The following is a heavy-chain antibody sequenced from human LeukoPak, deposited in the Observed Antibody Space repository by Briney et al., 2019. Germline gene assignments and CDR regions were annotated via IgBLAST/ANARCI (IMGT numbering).Heavy chain of an antibody. Sequence: SRGSLRLSCAASGFTFSSYEMNWVRQAPGKGLEWVSYISSSGSTIYYADSVKGRFTISRDNAKNSLYLQMNSLRAEDTAVYYCARGVPYSSSSSSDYWGQGTLVTVSS. V-gene: IGHV3-48*03. CDR1: GFTFSSYE. CDR2: ISSSGSTI. J-gene: IGHJ4*02. CDR3: ARGVPYSSSSSSDY. D-gene: IGHD6-6*01.